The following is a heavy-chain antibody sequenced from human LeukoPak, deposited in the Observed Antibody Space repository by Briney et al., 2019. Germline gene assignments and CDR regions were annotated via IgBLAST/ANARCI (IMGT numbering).Heavy chain of an antibody. CDR3: ARDLGLIITIYGGAFDI. CDR2: ISYDGSNK. Sequence: GGSLRLSCAASGFTFSSYAMHWVRQAPGKGLEWVAVISYDGSNKYYADSVKGRFTISRDNSKNTLYLQMNSLRAEDTALYYCARDLGLIITIYGGAFDIWGQGTMVTVSS. D-gene: IGHD3-3*01. V-gene: IGHV3-30-3*01. CDR1: GFTFSSYA. J-gene: IGHJ3*02.